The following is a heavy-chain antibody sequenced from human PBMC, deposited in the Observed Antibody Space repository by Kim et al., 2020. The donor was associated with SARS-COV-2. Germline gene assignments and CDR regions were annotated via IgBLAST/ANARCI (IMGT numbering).Heavy chain of an antibody. D-gene: IGHD3-9*01. CDR1: GFTFSSYS. J-gene: IGHJ6*02. CDR3: ARDVWLDWLPPSGMDV. V-gene: IGHV3-48*04. CDR2: ISSSSSTI. Sequence: GGSLRLSCAASGFTFSSYSMNWVRQAPGKGLEWVSYISSSSSTIYYADSVKGRFTISRDNAKNSLYLQMNSLRAEDTAVYYCARDVWLDWLPPSGMDVWGQGTTVTVSS.